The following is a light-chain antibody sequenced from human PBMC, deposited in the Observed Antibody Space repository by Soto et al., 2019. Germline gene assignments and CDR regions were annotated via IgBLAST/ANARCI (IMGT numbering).Light chain of an antibody. CDR3: QSDDSSRWV. CDR1: SGSLASNN. J-gene: IGLJ3*02. CDR2: NDT. Sequence: NFMLTQPHSVSESPGKTVTISCTRSSGSLASNNVRWYQQRPGSAPTTVIYNDTRRPSGVPDRFSGSIDSSSTASLTISGLKPEDEADYYSQSDDSSRWVFGGGNQLTVL. V-gene: IGLV6-57*04.